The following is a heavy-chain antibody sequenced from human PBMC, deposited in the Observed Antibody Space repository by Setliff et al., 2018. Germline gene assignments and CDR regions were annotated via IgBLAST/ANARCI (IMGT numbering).Heavy chain of an antibody. V-gene: IGHV4-38-2*02. CDR3: ARDSPGKSRKYYFDY. CDR2: FYHSGNT. D-gene: IGHD3-10*01. J-gene: IGHJ4*02. Sequence: TLSLTCTVFGYSITSGYYWGWIRQPPGKGLEWIGCFYHSGNTYYNPSLKSRVSISPDTSRNQFSLRLSSVTAADTAVYYCARDSPGKSRKYYFDYWGQGTLVTVSS. CDR1: GYSITSGYY.